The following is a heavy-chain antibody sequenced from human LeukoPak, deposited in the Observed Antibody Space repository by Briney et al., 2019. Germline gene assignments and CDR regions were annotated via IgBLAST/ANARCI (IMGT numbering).Heavy chain of an antibody. V-gene: IGHV1-24*01. CDR1: GYTLTELS. D-gene: IGHD5-18*01. CDR3: AREQRGYSYGIPLFRWFDP. Sequence: ASVKVSCKVSGYTLTELSMHWVRQAPGKGLEWMGSFDPEDGETIYAQKFQGRVTITADESTSTAYMELSSLRSEDTAVYYCAREQRGYSYGIPLFRWFDPWGQGTLVTVSS. J-gene: IGHJ5*02. CDR2: FDPEDGET.